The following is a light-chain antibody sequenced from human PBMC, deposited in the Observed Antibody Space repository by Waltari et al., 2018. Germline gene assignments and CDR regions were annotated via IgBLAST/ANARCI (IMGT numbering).Light chain of an antibody. CDR3: SSYTGRSTLYV. J-gene: IGLJ1*01. Sequence: QSALTQPASVSGSPGQSITIPCTGTSRDLGFYNFVSCYQHHPGKVPKLMIYEVSNRPSGVSNRFSGSKSGNTASLTISELQAEDEADYYCSSYTGRSTLYVFGTGTTVTVL. CDR1: SRDLGFYNF. CDR2: EVS. V-gene: IGLV2-14*01.